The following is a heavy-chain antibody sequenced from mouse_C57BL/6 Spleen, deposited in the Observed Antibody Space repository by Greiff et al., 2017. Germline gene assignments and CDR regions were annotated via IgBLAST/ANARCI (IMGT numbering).Heavy chain of an antibody. Sequence: VQLQQSGAELVKPGASVKLSCKASGYTFTSYWMHWVKQRPGQGLEWIGMIHPNSGSTNYNEKFKSKATLTVDKSSSTAYMQLSSLTSEDSAVYYCARGGRGGTVVATDYWGQGTSLTVSS. CDR3: ARGGRGGTVVATDY. CDR1: GYTFTSYW. CDR2: IHPNSGST. V-gene: IGHV1-64*01. D-gene: IGHD1-1*01. J-gene: IGHJ2*02.